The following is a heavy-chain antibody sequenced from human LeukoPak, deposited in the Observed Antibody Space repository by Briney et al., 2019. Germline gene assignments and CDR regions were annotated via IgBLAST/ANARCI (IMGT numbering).Heavy chain of an antibody. Sequence: PSETLSLTCTVSGGSISSSSYYWGWIRQPPGKGLEWIGSIYYSGSTYYNPSLKSRVTISVDTSKNQFSLKLSSVTAADTAVYYCARVPFAHGAFDIWGQGTMVTVSS. J-gene: IGHJ3*02. CDR2: IYYSGST. CDR1: GGSISSSSYY. CDR3: ARVPFAHGAFDI. V-gene: IGHV4-39*01.